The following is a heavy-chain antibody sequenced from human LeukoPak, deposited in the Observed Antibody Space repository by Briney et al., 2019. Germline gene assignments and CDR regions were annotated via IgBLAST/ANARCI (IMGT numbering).Heavy chain of an antibody. J-gene: IGHJ4*02. D-gene: IGHD3-22*01. CDR3: ARHDSSGYKY. CDR2: IYYSGST. CDR1: GGSISSYY. Sequence: PSETLSLTCTVSGGSISSYYWSWIRQPPGKGLEWIGYIYYSGSTNYNPSLKSRVTISVDTSKNQFSLKLSSVTAADTGVYYCARHDSSGYKYWGQGTLVTVSS. V-gene: IGHV4-59*08.